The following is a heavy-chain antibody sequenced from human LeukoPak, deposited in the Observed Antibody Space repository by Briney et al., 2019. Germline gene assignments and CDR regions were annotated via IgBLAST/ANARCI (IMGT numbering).Heavy chain of an antibody. CDR3: ARETPEYD. CDR1: GFSFSSYT. J-gene: IGHJ4*02. V-gene: IGHV3-21*01. Sequence: GGSLRLSCAASGFSFSSYTMNWVRQAPGKGLEWVSIISSSSYIYYADSVKGRFTISRDNAKNSLYLQMNSLRDEDTAVYYCARETPEYDWGQGTLVTVSS. D-gene: IGHD6-6*01. CDR2: ISSSSYI.